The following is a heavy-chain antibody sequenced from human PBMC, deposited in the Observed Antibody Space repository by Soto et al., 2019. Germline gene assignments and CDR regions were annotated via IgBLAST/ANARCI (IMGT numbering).Heavy chain of an antibody. CDR2: IVPMFTTP. CDR1: GGTLGSYG. J-gene: IGHJ4*02. D-gene: IGHD1-26*01. Sequence: QVILVQSGPEVKKPGSSVKVSCKASGGTLGSYGISWVRQAPGERLEWMGGIVPMFTTPKYSQKFQGRVTIDADGSTSSVYMELSSLTSEDTAVYYCAREGFGGRYLPYWGQGTLVTVSS. V-gene: IGHV1-69*01. CDR3: AREGFGGRYLPY.